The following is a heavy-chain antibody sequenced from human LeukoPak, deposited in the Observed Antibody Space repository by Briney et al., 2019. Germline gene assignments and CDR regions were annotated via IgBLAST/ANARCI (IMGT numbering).Heavy chain of an antibody. CDR2: ISSSSSTI. V-gene: IGHV3-48*01. CDR1: GFTFSSYS. Sequence: GGSLRLSCAASGFTFSSYSMNWVRQAPGKGLEWVSYISSSSSTIYYADSVKGRFTISRDNAKNSLYLQMNSLRAEDTAVYYCARGFSSGWYPDAFDIWGQGTMVTVSS. CDR3: ARGFSSGWYPDAFDI. D-gene: IGHD6-19*01. J-gene: IGHJ3*02.